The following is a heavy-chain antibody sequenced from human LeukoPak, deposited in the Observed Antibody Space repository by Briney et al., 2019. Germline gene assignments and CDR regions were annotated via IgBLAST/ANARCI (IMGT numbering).Heavy chain of an antibody. CDR2: IYTSGST. Sequence: SETLSLTCTVSGGSLSGHYWSWIRQPAGKGLEWIGRIYTSGSTDYNPSLRSRVTMSVDTSRNQFSLKLTSVTAADTAVYYCARESKSYDGSGLYHDYWGQGTLAAVSS. D-gene: IGHD3-22*01. V-gene: IGHV4-4*07. J-gene: IGHJ4*02. CDR1: GGSLSGHY. CDR3: ARESKSYDGSGLYHDY.